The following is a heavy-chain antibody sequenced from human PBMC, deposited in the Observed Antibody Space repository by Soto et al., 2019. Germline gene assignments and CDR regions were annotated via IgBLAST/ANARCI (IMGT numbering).Heavy chain of an antibody. CDR3: ARGSRGSFSYYYVVDV. D-gene: IGHD3-10*01. J-gene: IGHJ6*02. CDR2: INQSGSI. V-gene: IGHV4-34*01. Sequence: SATLDLACAVLGETSSDYYWNWIRQPPGKGLEWIGEINQSGSINYNPSLKSRVTISLDTSKNQFSLRVTSVTAADTAVYYCARGSRGSFSYYYVVDVWGQGTTVTVSS. CDR1: GETSSDYY.